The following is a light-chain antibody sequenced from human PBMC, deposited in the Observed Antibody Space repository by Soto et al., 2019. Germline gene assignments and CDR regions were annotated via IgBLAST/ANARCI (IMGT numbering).Light chain of an antibody. CDR2: AAS. CDR1: QSVSSY. J-gene: IGKJ5*01. V-gene: IGKV3-11*01. CDR3: QQRSNWPPT. Sequence: EIVLTQSPATLSLSPGERATLSCRASQSVSSYLAWYQQKPGQAPRLLIYAASNRATGIPARFSGSGSGTDFTLTISRLEPEDFAVYYCQQRSNWPPTFGQGTRLEIK.